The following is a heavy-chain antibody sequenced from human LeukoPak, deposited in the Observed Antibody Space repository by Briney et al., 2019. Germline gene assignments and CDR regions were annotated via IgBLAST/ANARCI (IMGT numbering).Heavy chain of an antibody. CDR1: EFTFDDYG. CDR3: ARVIIAVADPNWFDP. Sequence: GGSLRLSCAASEFTFDDYGMSWVRQAPGKGLEWVSGINWNGGSTGYADSVKGRFTISRDNAKNSLYLQMNSLRAEDTALYYCARVIIAVADPNWFDPWGQGTLVTVSS. D-gene: IGHD6-19*01. CDR2: INWNGGST. J-gene: IGHJ5*02. V-gene: IGHV3-20*04.